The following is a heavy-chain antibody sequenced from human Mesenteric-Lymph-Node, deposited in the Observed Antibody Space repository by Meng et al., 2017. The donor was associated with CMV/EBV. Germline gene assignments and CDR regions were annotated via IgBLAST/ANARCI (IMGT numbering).Heavy chain of an antibody. CDR3: AKDRGYFGSGGDYFDD. CDR2: IWYDGSNK. V-gene: IGHV3-33*06. D-gene: IGHD3-10*01. Sequence: GESLKISCAASGFTLSSYSMTWVRQAPGKGLEWVAVIWYDGSNKYYADSVKGRFTISRDNSKNTLYLQMNSLRDEDTAVYYCAKDRGYFGSGGDYFDDWGQGTLVTVSS. CDR1: GFTLSSYS. J-gene: IGHJ4*02.